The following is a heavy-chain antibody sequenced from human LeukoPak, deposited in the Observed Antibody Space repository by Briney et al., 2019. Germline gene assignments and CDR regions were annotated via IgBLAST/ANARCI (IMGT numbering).Heavy chain of an antibody. CDR2: IYTSGST. J-gene: IGHJ4*02. D-gene: IGHD6-13*01. CDR1: GGSISSYY. Sequence: PSETLSLTRTVSGGSISSYYWSWIRQPAGKGLEWIGRIYTSGSTNYNPSLKSRVTMSVDTSKNQFSLKLSSVTAADTAVYYCANNEAAAQPPSYGYFDYWGQGTLVTISS. CDR3: ANNEAAAQPPSYGYFDY. V-gene: IGHV4-4*07.